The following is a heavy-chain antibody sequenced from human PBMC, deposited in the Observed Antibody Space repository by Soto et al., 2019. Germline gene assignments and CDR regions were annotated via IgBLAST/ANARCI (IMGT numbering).Heavy chain of an antibody. J-gene: IGHJ6*02. CDR1: GLTFSSYG. Sequence: LRLSCAASGLTFSSYGMHWVRQAPGKGLEWVAVISYDGSNKYYADSVKGRFTISRDDSKNTLYLQMNSLRAEDTAVYYCAKNSGYSYGSTVGVYYYGMDVWGQGTTVTVSS. V-gene: IGHV3-30*18. D-gene: IGHD5-18*01. CDR2: ISYDGSNK. CDR3: AKNSGYSYGSTVGVYYYGMDV.